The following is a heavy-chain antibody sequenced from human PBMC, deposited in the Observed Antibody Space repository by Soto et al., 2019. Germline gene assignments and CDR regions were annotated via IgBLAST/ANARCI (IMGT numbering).Heavy chain of an antibody. V-gene: IGHV5-51*01. CDR1: GYIIKNYW. J-gene: IGHJ4*02. Sequence: GESLKISCQASGYIIKNYWIGWVRQMPGQGLEWMGIIFPDDSDTRYSPYFQGHVTISVDKSISTAYVQWSSLKASDSATYYCFRGGVTSRTFDYWGQGTLVTVSS. CDR3: FRGGVTSRTFDY. CDR2: IFPDDSDT. D-gene: IGHD3-16*01.